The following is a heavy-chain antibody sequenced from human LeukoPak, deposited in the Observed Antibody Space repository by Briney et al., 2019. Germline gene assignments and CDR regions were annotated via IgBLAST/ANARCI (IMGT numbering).Heavy chain of an antibody. CDR3: ARVAGYCSSPSCSPLDY. J-gene: IGHJ4*02. CDR1: GFTFSSDS. D-gene: IGHD2-2*01. Sequence: PGGSLTLSCRAAGFTFSSDSRNWGRQAPGKELEGVSSISNNSSYIYYEDSVKGRFTISRDNAKNSLYLQMNSLSAEDTAVYYCARVAGYCSSPSCSPLDYWGQGTLVTLSS. V-gene: IGHV3-21*01. CDR2: ISNNSSYI.